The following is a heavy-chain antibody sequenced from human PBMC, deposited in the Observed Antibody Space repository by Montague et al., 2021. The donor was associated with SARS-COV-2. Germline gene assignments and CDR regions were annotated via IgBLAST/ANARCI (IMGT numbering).Heavy chain of an antibody. CDR1: GYTFSNHW. J-gene: IGHJ4*02. CDR3: ARSPNWGSPLDF. D-gene: IGHD7-27*01. V-gene: IGHV5-51*01. CDR2: IFPADSDS. Sequence: QSGAEVKKPGESLKISCKGSGYTFSNHWIAWVRQKSGKGLEWLGVIFPADSDSKVSPSFQGQVSISVDKSINTAYLQWGGLEASDTAIFYCARSPNWGSPLDFWGQGTLITVSS.